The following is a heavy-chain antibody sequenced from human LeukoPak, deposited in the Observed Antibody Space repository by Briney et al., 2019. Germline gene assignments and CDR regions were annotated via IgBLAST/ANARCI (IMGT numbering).Heavy chain of an antibody. CDR3: ARGASSSGYSSSWLSYFDY. CDR2: IYYSGST. CDR1: GGSISSYY. Sequence: PSETLSLTCTVSGGSISSYYWSWIRQPPGKGLEWIGCIYYSGSTKYNPSLKSRVTISVDTSKNQFSLKLSSVTAADTAVYYCARGASSSGYSSSWLSYFDYWGQGTLVTVSS. J-gene: IGHJ4*02. D-gene: IGHD6-13*01. V-gene: IGHV4-59*01.